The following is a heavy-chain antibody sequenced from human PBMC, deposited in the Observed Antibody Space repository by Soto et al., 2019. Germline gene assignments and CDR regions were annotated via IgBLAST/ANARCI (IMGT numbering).Heavy chain of an antibody. CDR3: ARLGGYYQALDT. J-gene: IGHJ1*01. CDR1: GGSISPYY. Sequence: QVQLQESGQGLVKPSETLSLTCTVSGGSISPYYCSWIRQYPGKGLEWIGYIYYTGNTRYNPSLKSRVTILLDTSTNQFSLKLSSVTAADTAVYYCARLGGYYQALDTWGQGALVTVSS. V-gene: IGHV4-59*08. CDR2: IYYTGNT. D-gene: IGHD3-22*01.